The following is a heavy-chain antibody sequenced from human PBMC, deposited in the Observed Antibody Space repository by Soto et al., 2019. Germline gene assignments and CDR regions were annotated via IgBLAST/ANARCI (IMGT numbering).Heavy chain of an antibody. Sequence: QVQLQESGPGLVKPSQTLSLTCSVSGGSISSGGYYWIWIRQHPGKGLEWIGYIYYSGSTYYNPSLKSRVTISVDTSKNQFSLKLSSVTAADTAVYYCARDYGDFHFDYWGQGTLVTVSS. CDR1: GGSISSGGYY. CDR2: IYYSGST. V-gene: IGHV4-31*03. J-gene: IGHJ4*02. D-gene: IGHD4-17*01. CDR3: ARDYGDFHFDY.